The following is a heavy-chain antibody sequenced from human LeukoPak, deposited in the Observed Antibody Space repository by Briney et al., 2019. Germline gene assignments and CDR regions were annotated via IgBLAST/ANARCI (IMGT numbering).Heavy chain of an antibody. V-gene: IGHV3-21*01. CDR2: ISSSSSYI. J-gene: IGHJ4*02. CDR1: GFTFSSYS. CDR3: ARVGYCSGGSCNGDY. Sequence: PGGSLRLSCAASGFTFSSYSMNWVRQAPGKGLEWVSSISSSSSYIYYADSVKGRFTISRDNAKNSLYLQMNSLRAEDTAVYYCARVGYCSGGSCNGDYWGQGTLVTVSS. D-gene: IGHD2-15*01.